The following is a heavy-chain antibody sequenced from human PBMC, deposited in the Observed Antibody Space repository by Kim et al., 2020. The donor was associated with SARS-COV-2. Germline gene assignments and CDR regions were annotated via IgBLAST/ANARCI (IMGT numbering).Heavy chain of an antibody. CDR1: GFPLCSFS. CDR2: ISTSGRII. J-gene: IGHJ1*01. V-gene: IGHV3-48*02. Sequence: GGSLRLSCAASGFPLCSFSMNWIRQAPGKGLEWISYISTSGRIIYYGDSVKGRFTVSRDNDENSLFLQMHSLKDEDTAVYYCARSRPNAHYHYLQRWGQG. CDR3: ARSRPNAHYHYLQR. D-gene: IGHD3-16*01.